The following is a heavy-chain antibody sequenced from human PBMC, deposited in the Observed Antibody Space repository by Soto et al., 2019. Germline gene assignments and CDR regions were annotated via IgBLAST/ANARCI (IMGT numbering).Heavy chain of an antibody. J-gene: IGHJ6*02. Sequence: GGSLRLXCAASGFTFSSYGMHWVRQAPGKGLEWVAGIWYDGSNKYYADSVKGRFTISRDNSKNTLYLQMNSLRAEDTAVYYCARGEGPWLPNTYYYYHYGMDVWGQGTTVTVSS. CDR2: IWYDGSNK. CDR3: ARGEGPWLPNTYYYYHYGMDV. D-gene: IGHD5-12*01. CDR1: GFTFSSYG. V-gene: IGHV3-33*01.